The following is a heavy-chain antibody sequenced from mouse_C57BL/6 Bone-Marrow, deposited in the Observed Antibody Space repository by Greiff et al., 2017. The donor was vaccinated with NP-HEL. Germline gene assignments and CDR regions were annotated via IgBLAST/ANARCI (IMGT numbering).Heavy chain of an antibody. CDR3: TTAHR. J-gene: IGHJ3*02. CDR1: GFNIKDDY. D-gene: IGHD1-3*01. CDR2: IDPENGDT. V-gene: IGHV14-4*01. Sequence: EVQVVESGAELVRPGASVKLSCTASGFNIKDDYMHWMKQRPEQGLEWIGWIDPENGDTEYASKFQGKATITADTSSNTAYLQLSSLTSEDTAVYYCTTAHRWGQGTLVTVSA.